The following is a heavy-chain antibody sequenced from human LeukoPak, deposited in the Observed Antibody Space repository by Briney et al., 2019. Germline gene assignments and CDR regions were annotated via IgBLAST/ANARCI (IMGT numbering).Heavy chain of an antibody. CDR1: GGSISSYY. D-gene: IGHD3-10*01. CDR3: ARFIRGVIITKSWFDP. J-gene: IGHJ5*02. CDR2: IYYSGST. Sequence: SETLSLTCTVSGGSISSYYWSWIRQPPGKGLEWIGYIYYSGSTNYNPPLKSRVTISVDTSKNQFSLKLSSATAADTAVYYCARFIRGVIITKSWFDPWGQATLVTVSS. V-gene: IGHV4-59*08.